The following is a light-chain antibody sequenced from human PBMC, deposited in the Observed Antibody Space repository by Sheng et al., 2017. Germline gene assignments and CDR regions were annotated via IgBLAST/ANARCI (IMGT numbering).Light chain of an antibody. J-gene: IGKJ1*01. CDR1: QSVSSSY. CDR2: GAS. CDR3: QQYGNSQT. V-gene: IGKV3-20*01. Sequence: EIVLTQSPGTLSLSPGERATLSCRASQSVSSSYLAWYQQKSGQAPRLLIYGASSRATGIPDRFSGSGSGTDFTLTISRLEPEDFAVYYCQQYGNSQTFGQGTKVEIK.